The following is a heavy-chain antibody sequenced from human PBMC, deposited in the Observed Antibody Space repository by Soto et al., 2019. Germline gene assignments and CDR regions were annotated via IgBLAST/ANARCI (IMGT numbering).Heavy chain of an antibody. Sequence: SETLSLTCTVSGGSASSGSYYWSWIRQPPGKGLEWIGYIYYSGSTNYNPSLKSRVTISVDTSKNHYSLKLSSVTAADTAVYYCAREIAGHCSGGSCPMYYYGMDVWGPGTTVTVSS. J-gene: IGHJ6*02. CDR1: GGSASSGSYY. CDR2: IYYSGST. V-gene: IGHV4-61*01. CDR3: AREIAGHCSGGSCPMYYYGMDV. D-gene: IGHD2-15*01.